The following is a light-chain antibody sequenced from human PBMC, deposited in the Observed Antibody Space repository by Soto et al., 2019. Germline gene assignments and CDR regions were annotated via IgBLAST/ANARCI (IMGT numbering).Light chain of an antibody. CDR2: SAS. CDR3: QQCGSSPET. Sequence: EVVVTQSPATLSVSPGERATLSCRASRSVSSNLAWYQQKPGQAPRLLIYSASSRATGVPDRFSGSGSGTDFTLTISRLEPEDFAVYYCQQCGSSPETFGQGTKVDIK. V-gene: IGKV3-20*01. J-gene: IGKJ1*01. CDR1: RSVSSN.